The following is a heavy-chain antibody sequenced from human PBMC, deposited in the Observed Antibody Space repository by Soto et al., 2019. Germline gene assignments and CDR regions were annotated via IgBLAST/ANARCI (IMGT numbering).Heavy chain of an antibody. D-gene: IGHD6-13*01. CDR2: ISGSGGST. V-gene: IGHV3-23*01. CDR3: AKDSRVGIAADWRPFDY. J-gene: IGHJ4*02. CDR1: GFTFSSYA. Sequence: GGSLRLSCAASGFTFSSYAMSWVRQAPGKGLEWVSAISGSGGSTYYADSVKGRFTISRDNSKNTLYLQMNSLRAEDTAVYYCAKDSRVGIAADWRPFDYWGQGTLVTVSS.